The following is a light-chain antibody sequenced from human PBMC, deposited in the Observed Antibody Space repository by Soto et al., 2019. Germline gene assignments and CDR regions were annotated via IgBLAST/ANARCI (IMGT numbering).Light chain of an antibody. Sequence: QSALTQPPSASGSPGQSVAISCTGTSSDVGATDYVSWYQQHSGKAPKLLLYEVNKRPSGVPDRFSGSKSGNTASLTVSALLADDEADYYCISHAGASNVLGTGTKLTVL. CDR1: SSDVGATDY. V-gene: IGLV2-8*01. CDR2: EVN. J-gene: IGLJ1*01. CDR3: ISHAGASNV.